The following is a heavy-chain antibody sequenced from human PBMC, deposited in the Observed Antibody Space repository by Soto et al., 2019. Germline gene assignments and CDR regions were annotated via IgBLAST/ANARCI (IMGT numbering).Heavy chain of an antibody. J-gene: IGHJ5*02. CDR2: ISGSGGST. CDR3: AKVKSGSYYQRAGWFDP. CDR1: GFTFSSYA. Sequence: GGSLRLSCAASGFTFSSYAMSWVRQAPGKGLEWVSAISGSGGSTYYADSVKGRFTISRDNSKNTLYLQMNSLRAEDTAVYYCAKVKSGSYYQRAGWFDPWGQGTLVTVSS. D-gene: IGHD1-26*01. V-gene: IGHV3-23*01.